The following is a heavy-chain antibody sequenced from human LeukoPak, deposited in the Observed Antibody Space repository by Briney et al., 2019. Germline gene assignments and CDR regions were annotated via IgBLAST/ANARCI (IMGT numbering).Heavy chain of an antibody. CDR3: ARAVTYDYVWGSYRTENYFDY. J-gene: IGHJ4*02. D-gene: IGHD3-16*02. V-gene: IGHV1-69*01. Sequence: SAKVSCKASGGTFSSYAISWVRQAPGQGLEWMGGIIPIFGTANYAQKFQGRVTITADESTSTAYMELSSLRSEDTAVYYCARAVTYDYVWGSYRTENYFDYWGQGTLVTVSS. CDR2: IIPIFGTA. CDR1: GGTFSSYA.